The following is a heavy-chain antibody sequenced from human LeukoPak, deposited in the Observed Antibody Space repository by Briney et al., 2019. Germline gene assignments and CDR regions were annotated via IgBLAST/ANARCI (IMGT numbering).Heavy chain of an antibody. J-gene: IGHJ6*02. CDR3: ARDFKRVRMEV. V-gene: IGHV3-74*01. CDR2: INSDGSST. CDR1: GFTFSSYW. Sequence: GGSLRLSCAASGFTFSSYWMNWVRQAPGKGLVWVSRINSDGSSTSYADSVKGRFTISRDNAKNTLYLQMNSLRAEDTAVYYCARDFKRVRMEVWGQGTTVTVSS.